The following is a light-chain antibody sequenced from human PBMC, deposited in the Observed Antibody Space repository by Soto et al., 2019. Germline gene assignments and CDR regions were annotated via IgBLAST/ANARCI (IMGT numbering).Light chain of an antibody. J-gene: IGKJ1*01. CDR2: ASS. Sequence: EIVMSQSPATLSVYPGERATLXXXASQSVTTNMAWYQQKPGQAPSLLIYASSRRATDIPDRFSGSGSGTDFTLTISRLEPEDFAVYYCQHYINSPWTFGQGTKVDIK. CDR3: QHYINSPWT. V-gene: IGKV3D-15*01. CDR1: QSVTTN.